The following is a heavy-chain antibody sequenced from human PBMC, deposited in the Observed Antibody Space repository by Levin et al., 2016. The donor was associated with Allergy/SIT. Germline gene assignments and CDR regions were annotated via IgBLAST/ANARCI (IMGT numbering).Heavy chain of an antibody. CDR3: AREGGTYYYDSSGGLPVYFDY. Sequence: SETLSLTCTVSGGSISSYYWSWIRQPPGKGLEWIGYIYYSGSTNYNPSLKSRVTISVDTSKNQFSLKLSSVTAADTAVYYCAREGGTYYYDSSGGLPVYFDYWGQGTLVTVSS. V-gene: IGHV4-59*01. CDR2: IYYSGST. CDR1: GGSISSYY. J-gene: IGHJ4*02. D-gene: IGHD3-22*01.